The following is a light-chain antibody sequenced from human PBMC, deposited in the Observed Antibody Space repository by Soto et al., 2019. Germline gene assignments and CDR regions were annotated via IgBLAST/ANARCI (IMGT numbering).Light chain of an antibody. CDR1: QTVRNNY. Sequence: EFVLTQSPGTLSLSPGERTTLSCRASQTVRNNYLARYQQKPGQAPTLLIYDASNRSTGIPDRFSGGGSGSDFTLAISRLEPEDFAVYYCQQFASYPLTFGGGTKVVIK. J-gene: IGKJ4*01. CDR3: QQFASYPLT. CDR2: DAS. V-gene: IGKV3-20*01.